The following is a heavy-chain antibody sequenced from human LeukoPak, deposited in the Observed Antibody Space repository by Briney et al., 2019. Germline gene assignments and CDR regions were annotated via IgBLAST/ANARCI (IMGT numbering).Heavy chain of an antibody. Sequence: GGSLRLSCAASGFAFSNYAMTWVRQAPGRGLEWVSDISSGGSSTNYADSVKGRFTISRDNSKNTLFLRMNSLRAEDTAVYYCAKDLVVGLLLFNPYWGQGTLVTVSS. CDR2: ISSGGSST. J-gene: IGHJ4*02. D-gene: IGHD2-21*02. CDR1: GFAFSNYA. CDR3: AKDLVVGLLLFNPY. V-gene: IGHV3-23*01.